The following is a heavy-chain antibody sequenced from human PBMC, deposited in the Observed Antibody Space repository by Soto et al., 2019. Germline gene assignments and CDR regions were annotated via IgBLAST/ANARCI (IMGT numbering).Heavy chain of an antibody. CDR3: ARQVEEYFLTGYYRYYMDV. V-gene: IGHV4-59*08. D-gene: IGHD3-9*01. CDR2: IYSSGYT. J-gene: IGHJ6*03. Sequence: QVQLQESGPGLVKPSDTLALTCSVSGGSISGYYWSWIRQAPGKGLEWFGNIYSSGYTNYNPSLRSRVIISLVTSKDQFSLRVSSVTAADSAVYYCARQVEEYFLTGYYRYYMDVWGKGTTVTGSS. CDR1: GGSISGYY.